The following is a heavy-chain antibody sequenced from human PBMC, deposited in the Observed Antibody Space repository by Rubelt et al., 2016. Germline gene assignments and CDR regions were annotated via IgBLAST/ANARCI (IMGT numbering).Heavy chain of an antibody. CDR2: IYYSGGT. Sequence: QVQLQESGPGLVKPSETLSLTCTVSGGSVSSGSYYWSWIRQPPGKGLEWIGYIYYSGGTNYNPSLNSRVTISVDTSKNQFSLKLSSVTAADTAVYYCARDGSGTYGEYFDYWGQGTLVTVSS. V-gene: IGHV4-61*01. CDR3: ARDGSGTYGEYFDY. CDR1: GGSVSSGSYY. D-gene: IGHD1-26*01. J-gene: IGHJ4*02.